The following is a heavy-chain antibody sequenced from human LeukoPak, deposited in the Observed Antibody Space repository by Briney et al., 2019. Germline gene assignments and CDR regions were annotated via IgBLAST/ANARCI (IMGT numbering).Heavy chain of an antibody. CDR1: GFTFSSYG. CDR2: ISYDGSNK. Sequence: GRSLRLSCAASGFTFSSYGMHWIRQAPGKGLEWVAVISYDGSNKYYADSVKGRFTISRDNSKNTLYLQMNSLRAEDTAVYAKDLHYYDSSGLFDYWGQGTLVTVSS. J-gene: IGHJ4*02. V-gene: IGHV3-30*03. D-gene: IGHD3-22*01. CDR3: DLHYYDSSGLFDY.